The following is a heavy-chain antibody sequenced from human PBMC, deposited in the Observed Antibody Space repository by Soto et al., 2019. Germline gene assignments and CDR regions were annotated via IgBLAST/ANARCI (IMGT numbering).Heavy chain of an antibody. CDR1: GYTFTSYG. D-gene: IGHD6-6*01. CDR2: ISAYNGNT. CDR3: ASSSIPGPPYYYYYMDV. J-gene: IGHJ6*03. Sequence: ASVKVSCKASGYTFTSYGISWVRQAPGQGLEWMGWISAYNGNTNYAQKLQGRVTMTTDTSTSTAYMELRSLRSDDTAVYYCASSSIPGPPYYYYYMDVWGKGTTVTGSS. V-gene: IGHV1-18*01.